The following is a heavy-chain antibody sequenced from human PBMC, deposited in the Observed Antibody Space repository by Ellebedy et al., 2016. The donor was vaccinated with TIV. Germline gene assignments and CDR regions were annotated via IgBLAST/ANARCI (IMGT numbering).Heavy chain of an antibody. CDR3: AKDLGDYFSSRSGGMDV. CDR1: GGTFSRYA. CDR2: IIPSLGTP. D-gene: IGHD3-10*01. V-gene: IGHV1-69*13. Sequence: AASVKVSCKASGGTFSRYALNWVRQAPGQGLEWMGGIIPSLGTPVYAQKFQGRVTIIADDSTSTADIEVSSLRFEDTAVYYCAKDLGDYFSSRSGGMDVWGQGTTVTVSS. J-gene: IGHJ6*02.